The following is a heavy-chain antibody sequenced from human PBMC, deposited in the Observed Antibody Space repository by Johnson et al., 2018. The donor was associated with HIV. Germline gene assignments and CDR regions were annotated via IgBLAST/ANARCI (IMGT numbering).Heavy chain of an antibody. D-gene: IGHD3-22*01. CDR2: IWYDGSNK. V-gene: IGHV3-33*06. CDR3: AKASNYYDSSRHAFDI. CDR1: GLTFSSYG. J-gene: IGHJ3*02. Sequence: QVQLVESGGGVVQPGRSLRLSCAASGLTFSSYGMHWVRQAPGKGLEWVAVIWYDGSNKYYADSVKGRFTISRDNSKNTLYLQMNSLRAEDTAVYYCAKASNYYDSSRHAFDIWGQGTMVTVSS.